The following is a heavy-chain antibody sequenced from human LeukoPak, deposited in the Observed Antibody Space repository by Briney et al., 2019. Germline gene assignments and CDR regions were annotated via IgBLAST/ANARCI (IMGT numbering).Heavy chain of an antibody. CDR1: GFSFSGHW. CDR2: ISPTGSTT. CDR3: ARGPNSNWSGLDF. V-gene: IGHV3-74*01. Sequence: GGFLRLSCTASGFSFSGHWMHWARQLPGKGLVWVSRISPTGSTTSYAGSVKGRFTVSRDNAKNTLYLQVNNLRAEDTAVYYCARGPNSNWSGLDFWGQGTLLTVSS. J-gene: IGHJ4*02. D-gene: IGHD6-6*01.